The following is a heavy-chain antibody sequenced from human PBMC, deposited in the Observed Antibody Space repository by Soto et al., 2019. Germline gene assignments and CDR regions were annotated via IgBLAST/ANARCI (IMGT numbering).Heavy chain of an antibody. CDR2: MNTNSGNT. D-gene: IGHD3-10*02. J-gene: IGHJ4*02. CDR1: GYTFTSYD. Sequence: QVQLVQSGAEVKKPGASVKVSCKASGYTFTSYDINWVRQATGQGLEWMGWMNTNSGNTGYAQKFQRRITMTRHTSITTAYMELSSLEAADTAVYYWARVSCSVDPYYVDSWGQGTLVTVSS. CDR3: ARVSCSVDPYYVDS. V-gene: IGHV1-8*01.